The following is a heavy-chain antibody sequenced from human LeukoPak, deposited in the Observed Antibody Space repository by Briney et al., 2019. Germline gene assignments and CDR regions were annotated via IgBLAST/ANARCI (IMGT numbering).Heavy chain of an antibody. D-gene: IGHD3-22*01. J-gene: IGHJ4*02. CDR2: INPNSGGT. Sequence: ASVKVSCKASGYTFTGYYMHWVRQAPGQGLEWMGWINPNSGGTNYAQKFQGRVTMTRDTSISTAYMELSRLRSEDTAVYYCARTGSDSSGYSFDYWGQGTLVTVSS. CDR3: ARTGSDSSGYSFDY. V-gene: IGHV1-2*02. CDR1: GYTFTGYY.